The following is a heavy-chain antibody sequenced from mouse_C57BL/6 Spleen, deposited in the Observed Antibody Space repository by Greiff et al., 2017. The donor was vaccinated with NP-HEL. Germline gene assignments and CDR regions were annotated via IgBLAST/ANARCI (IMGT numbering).Heavy chain of an antibody. CDR2: INPNNGGT. V-gene: IGHV1-18*01. CDR1: GYTFTDYN. J-gene: IGHJ3*01. Sequence: EVNLVESGPELVKPGASVKIPCKASGYTFTDYNMDWVKQSHGKSLEWIGEINPNNGGTIYNQKFKGKATLTVDKSSSTAYMELRSLTSEDTAVYYCARRGFAYWGQGTLVTVSA. CDR3: ARRGFAY.